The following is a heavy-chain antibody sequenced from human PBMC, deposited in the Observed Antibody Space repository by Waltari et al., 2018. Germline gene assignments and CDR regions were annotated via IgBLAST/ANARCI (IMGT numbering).Heavy chain of an antibody. CDR3: AREGAKSSSSYYYYYYMDV. D-gene: IGHD6-6*01. CDR1: GFTVSSNY. Sequence: EVQLVETGGGLIQPGGSLRLSCAASGFTVSSNYMSWVRQAPGKGLEWVSVIYSGGSTYYADSVKGRFTISRDNSKNTLYLQMNSLRAEDTAVYYCAREGAKSSSSYYYYYYMDVWGKGTTVTVSS. J-gene: IGHJ6*03. V-gene: IGHV3-53*02. CDR2: IYSGGST.